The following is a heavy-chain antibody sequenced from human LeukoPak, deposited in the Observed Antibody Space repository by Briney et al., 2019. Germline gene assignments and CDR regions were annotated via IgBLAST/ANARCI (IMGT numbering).Heavy chain of an antibody. CDR2: IYYSGST. D-gene: IGHD2-2*02. Sequence: SETLSLTCTVSGGSISSYYWSWLRQPPGQGLEWIGNIYYSGSTNYNPSLKSRVTISVDTSKNQFSLKLSSVTAADTAVYYCARRASPIPYCSSTSCYTHLAFDIWGQGTTVTVSS. CDR1: GGSISSYY. J-gene: IGHJ3*02. CDR3: ARRASPIPYCSSTSCYTHLAFDI. V-gene: IGHV4-59*08.